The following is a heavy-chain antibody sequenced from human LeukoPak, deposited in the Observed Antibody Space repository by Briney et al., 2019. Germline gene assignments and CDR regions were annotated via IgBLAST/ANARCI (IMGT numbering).Heavy chain of an antibody. J-gene: IGHJ4*02. CDR3: ARGPPPPDYGGNSYYFDY. CDR2: INHSGST. D-gene: IGHD4-23*01. Sequence: SETLSLTCAVYGGSFSGSYWSWIRQPPGKGLEWIGEINHSGSTNYNPSLKSRVTISVDTSKNQFSLKLSSVTAADTAVYYCARGPPPPDYGGNSYYFDYWGQGTLVTVSS. CDR1: GGSFSGSY. V-gene: IGHV4-34*01.